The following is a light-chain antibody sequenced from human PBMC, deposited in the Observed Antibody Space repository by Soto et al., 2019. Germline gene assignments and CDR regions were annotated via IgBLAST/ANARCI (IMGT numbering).Light chain of an antibody. CDR2: FGS. CDR1: QSLLHSDGKTY. CDR3: MQALQSLT. V-gene: IGKV2-28*01. J-gene: IGKJ5*01. Sequence: DILMTQTPLSLSVRRGQPASISCKSSQSLLHSDGKTYLDWYVQKPGQSPQLLIYFGSNRAPGVPDRFSGSGSGTDFTLKINRVEAEDVGTYYCMQALQSLTFGQGTRLEIK.